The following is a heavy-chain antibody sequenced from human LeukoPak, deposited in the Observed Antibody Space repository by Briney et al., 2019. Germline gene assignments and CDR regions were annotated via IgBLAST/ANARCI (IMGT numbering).Heavy chain of an antibody. CDR1: GFTFSSYG. Sequence: GGSLRLSCAASGFTFSSYGMHWVRQAPGKGLEWVAFIRYDGSNKYYADSVKGRFTISRDNSKNTLYLQMNSLRAEVTAVYYCAKDRGLVAEYFQHWGQGTLVTVSS. D-gene: IGHD3-10*01. CDR3: AKDRGLVAEYFQH. CDR2: IRYDGSNK. V-gene: IGHV3-30*02. J-gene: IGHJ1*01.